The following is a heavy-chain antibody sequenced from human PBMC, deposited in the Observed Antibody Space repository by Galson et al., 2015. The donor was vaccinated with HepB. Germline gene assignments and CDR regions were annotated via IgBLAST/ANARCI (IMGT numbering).Heavy chain of an antibody. CDR3: AKGRYYQLPHNDD. V-gene: IGHV3-23*01. CDR1: GFTFSNYA. CDR2: VSGSGGST. J-gene: IGHJ4*02. Sequence: SLRLSCAASGFTFSNYAMSWVRQAPGKGLEWVSGVSGSGGSTYYADSVKGRFAISRDNSKNLLYLQMNGLRAEDTAVYYCAKGRYYQLPHNDDWGQGTLVTVSS. D-gene: IGHD2-2*01.